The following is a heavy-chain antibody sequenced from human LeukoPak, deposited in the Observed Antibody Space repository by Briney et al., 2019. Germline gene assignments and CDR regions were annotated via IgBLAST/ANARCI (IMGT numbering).Heavy chain of an antibody. V-gene: IGHV4-59*01. CDR2: IYYSGST. J-gene: IGHJ5*02. Sequence: SETLSLTCTVSGGSISSYYWSWIRQPPGRGLEWIGYIYYSGSTNYNPSLKSRVTISVDTSKNQFSLKLSSVTAADTAVYYCARGAIAARPHNWFDPWGQGTLVTVSS. CDR3: ARGAIAARPHNWFDP. CDR1: GGSISSYY. D-gene: IGHD6-6*01.